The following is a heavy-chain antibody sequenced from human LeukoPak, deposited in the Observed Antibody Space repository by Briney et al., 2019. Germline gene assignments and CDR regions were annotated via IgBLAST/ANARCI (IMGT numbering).Heavy chain of an antibody. CDR1: GFTFSSYW. Sequence: GGSLRLSCAASGFTFSSYWMSWVRQAPGKGLEWVANIKQDGSEKYYVDSVKGRFTISRDNAKNSLYLQMSSLRAEDTAVYYCARNYYGVPYYFDYWGQGTLVTVSS. CDR2: IKQDGSEK. J-gene: IGHJ4*02. D-gene: IGHD3-10*01. CDR3: ARNYYGVPYYFDY. V-gene: IGHV3-7*03.